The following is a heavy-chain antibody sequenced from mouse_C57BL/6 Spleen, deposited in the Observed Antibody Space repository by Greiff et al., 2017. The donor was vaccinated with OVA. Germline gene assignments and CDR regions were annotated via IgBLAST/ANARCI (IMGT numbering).Heavy chain of an antibody. D-gene: IGHD1-1*01. Sequence: EVKLQESGGGLVKPGGSLKLSCAASGFTFSSYAMSWVRQTPEKRLEWVATISDGGSYTYYPDNVKGRFTISRDNAKNNLYLQMSHLKSEDTAMYYCARVTTVVAPDYWGQGTTLTVSS. J-gene: IGHJ2*01. CDR2: ISDGGSYT. V-gene: IGHV5-4*03. CDR1: GFTFSSYA. CDR3: ARVTTVVAPDY.